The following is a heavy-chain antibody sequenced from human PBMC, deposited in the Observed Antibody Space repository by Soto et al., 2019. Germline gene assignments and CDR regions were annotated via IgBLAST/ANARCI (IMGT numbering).Heavy chain of an antibody. CDR1: GFTFSSYA. V-gene: IGHV3-23*01. J-gene: IGHJ4*02. CDR3: AKAPTGTIFGVVINDY. Sequence: VGSLRLSCAASGFTFSSYAMSWFRQAPVKGLEWVSAISGSGGSTYYADSVKGRFTISRDNSKNALYLQMNSLRAEDTAVYYCAKAPTGTIFGVVINDYWGQGTLVTVSS. CDR2: ISGSGGST. D-gene: IGHD3-3*01.